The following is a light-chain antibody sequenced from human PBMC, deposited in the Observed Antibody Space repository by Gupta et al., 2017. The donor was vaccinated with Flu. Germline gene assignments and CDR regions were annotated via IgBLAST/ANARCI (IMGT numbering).Light chain of an antibody. Sequence: QSLFTPPPSGPAAPRQTVTISCSGSSSNIGSTYVSWYQHLPGTAPKLLIFENTKRPSGIPDRFSGSKSGTSATLGITGVQTGDEADYYCASWDTSLTTVVFGGGTKVTVL. CDR3: ASWDTSLTTVV. V-gene: IGLV1-51*02. CDR2: ENT. J-gene: IGLJ2*01. CDR1: SSNIGSTY.